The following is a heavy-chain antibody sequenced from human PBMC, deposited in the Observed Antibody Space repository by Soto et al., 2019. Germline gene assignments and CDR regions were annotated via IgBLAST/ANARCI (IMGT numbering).Heavy chain of an antibody. J-gene: IGHJ5*02. V-gene: IGHV1-8*01. Sequence: ASVKVSCKASGYIFTNFDINWVRQAAGQGLEWMGWMSPNSGDTGYAQKFQGRVIMTRNTSISTAYMELISLRSEDTAVYYCARDRGGYCAGGSCSEAWFDPWGQGTLVTVS. CDR1: GYIFTNFD. CDR3: ARDRGGYCAGGSCSEAWFDP. CDR2: MSPNSGDT. D-gene: IGHD2-15*01.